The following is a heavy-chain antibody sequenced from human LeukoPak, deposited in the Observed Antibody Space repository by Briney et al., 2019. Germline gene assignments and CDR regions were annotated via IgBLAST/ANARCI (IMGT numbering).Heavy chain of an antibody. CDR2: INPNSGAT. J-gene: IGHJ4*02. V-gene: IGHV1-2*02. CDR3: ARGVSRYFDWLSYFDY. CDR1: GYTFTGYY. Sequence: ASVKVSCKASGYTFTGYYMHWVRQAPGQGLEWMGWINPNSGATNYAQKFQGRVTMTRDTSISTAYMELRRLRSDDTAVYYCARGVSRYFDWLSYFDYWGQGTLVTVSS. D-gene: IGHD3-9*01.